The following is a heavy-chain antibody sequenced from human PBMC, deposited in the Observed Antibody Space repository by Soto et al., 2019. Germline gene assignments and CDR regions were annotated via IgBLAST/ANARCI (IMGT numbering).Heavy chain of an antibody. CDR3: ASKGNNNWNDAFDI. J-gene: IGHJ3*02. CDR2: INSDGSST. Sequence: GGSLRLSCAASGFTFSSYWMHWVRQAPGKGLVWVSHINSDGSSTSYADSVKGRFTISRDNAKNTLYLQMNSLRAEDTAVYYCASKGNNNWNDAFDIWGQGTMVTVSS. V-gene: IGHV3-74*01. D-gene: IGHD1-20*01. CDR1: GFTFSSYW.